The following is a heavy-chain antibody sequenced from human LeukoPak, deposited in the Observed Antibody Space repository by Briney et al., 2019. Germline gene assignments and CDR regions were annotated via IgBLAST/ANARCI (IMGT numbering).Heavy chain of an antibody. Sequence: PSETLSLTCAVYGGSFSGYYWSWIRQPAGKGLEWIGRIYTSGSNYNPSLKSRVTISVDKSKNQFSLKLNSVTAADTAVYYCARDPKGYGEADYWGQGNLVTVSS. CDR2: IYTSGS. J-gene: IGHJ4*02. V-gene: IGHV4-4*07. D-gene: IGHD4-17*01. CDR1: GGSFSGYY. CDR3: ARDPKGYGEADY.